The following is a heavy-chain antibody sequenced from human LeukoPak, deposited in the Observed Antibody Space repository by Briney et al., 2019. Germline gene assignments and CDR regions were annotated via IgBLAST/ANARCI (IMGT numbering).Heavy chain of an antibody. J-gene: IGHJ4*02. Sequence: GSLRLSCAASGFTFSSYGMSWVRQAPGKGLEWIGYIYYSGSTNYNPSLRSRVTISVDTSKNQFSLKLSSVTAADTAVYYCAREGVGATHWGQGTLVTVSS. CDR2: IYYSGST. CDR1: GFTFSSYG. D-gene: IGHD1-26*01. V-gene: IGHV4-59*01. CDR3: AREGVGATH.